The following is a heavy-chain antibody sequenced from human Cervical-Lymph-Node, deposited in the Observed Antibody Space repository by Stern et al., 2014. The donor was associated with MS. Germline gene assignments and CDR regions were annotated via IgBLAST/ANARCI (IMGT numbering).Heavy chain of an antibody. D-gene: IGHD5-24*01. CDR3: ARVSYGSPTIFDY. Sequence: VQLEESGGGVVQPGRTLRLSCVASGFIFSNFGMHWVRQAPGNGLERVSVIWSDGNRKFYADSLKGRFTISRDNSKNTVYLEMNGLTVEDTAIYYCARVSYGSPTIFDYWGQGTLVPVSS. CDR1: GFIFSNFG. V-gene: IGHV3-33*01. J-gene: IGHJ4*02. CDR2: IWSDGNRK.